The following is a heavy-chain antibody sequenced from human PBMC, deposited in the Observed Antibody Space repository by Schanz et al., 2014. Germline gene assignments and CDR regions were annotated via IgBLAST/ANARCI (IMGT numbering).Heavy chain of an antibody. CDR1: GFIFSDYY. V-gene: IGHV3-11*04. Sequence: QVQLVESGGGVVQPGGSLRLSCAASGFIFSDYYMAWIRQAPGKGPEYVSYISSGGTTTYHSDSVKGRFTISRDNAKNTLYLQMNTLRAEDTAVYYCARKMKLGVYGGKGHDSLDIWGQGTMVTVSS. CDR3: ARKMKLGVYGGKGHDSLDI. J-gene: IGHJ3*02. CDR2: ISSGGTTT. D-gene: IGHD4-17*01.